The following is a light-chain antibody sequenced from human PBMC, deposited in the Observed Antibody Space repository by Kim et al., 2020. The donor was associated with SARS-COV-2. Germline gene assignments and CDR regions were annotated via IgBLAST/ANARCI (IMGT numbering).Light chain of an antibody. CDR2: GAS. CDR3: QQNGSSPPT. CDR1: QSVSSTY. Sequence: EIVLTQSPGTLSLSPGERATLSCRASQSVSSTYLAWYQQKPGQAPRLLIYGASSRATGIPDRFSGSGSGTDFTLTISRLEPEDFAVYYCQQNGSSPPTFGQGTKMDIK. J-gene: IGKJ1*01. V-gene: IGKV3-20*01.